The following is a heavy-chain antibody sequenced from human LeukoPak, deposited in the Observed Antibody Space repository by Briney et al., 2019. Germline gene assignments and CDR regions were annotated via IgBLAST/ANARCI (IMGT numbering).Heavy chain of an antibody. J-gene: IGHJ4*02. Sequence: PSETLSLTCTVSGGSISSFYWNWIRLPPGKGLELIGYIYYSGTTNYNPSLKSRVTISVDSSKNQFSLKLSSVTAADTAMYYCARGRKYTNGYRVTELGSGYFDYWGQGTLVTVSS. CDR2: IYYSGTT. V-gene: IGHV4-59*01. CDR1: GGSISSFY. CDR3: ARGRKYTNGYRVTELGSGYFDY. D-gene: IGHD5-18*01.